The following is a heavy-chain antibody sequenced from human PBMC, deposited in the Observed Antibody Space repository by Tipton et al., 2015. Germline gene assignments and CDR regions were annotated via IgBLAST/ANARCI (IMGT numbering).Heavy chain of an antibody. J-gene: IGHJ4*02. CDR2: IDDSGTT. CDR1: GASILSYY. Sequence: TLSLTCTVSGASILSYYWNWIRLSPGKGLEWIGYIDDSGTTNYNPSLKSRVSMSVDTANNQFFLKLTSVTPDDTAIYYCVRLLGEGRATAALFVDWGQGTLVTVSS. D-gene: IGHD6-13*01. V-gene: IGHV4-59*01. CDR3: VRLLGEGRATAALFVD.